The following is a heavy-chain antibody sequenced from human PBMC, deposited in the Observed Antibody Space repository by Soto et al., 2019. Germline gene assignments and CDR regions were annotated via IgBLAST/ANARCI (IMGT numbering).Heavy chain of an antibody. V-gene: IGHV3-7*02. J-gene: IGHJ4*02. CDR3: VSSSGWTGDY. D-gene: IGHD3-10*01. CDR1: GFAFSTYW. Sequence: EVQLVESGGGLVQPGGSLRLSCATSGFAFSTYWMSWVRQVPGKGLEWVANIKQDGSQINYVASERGRFTISRDNANRSLYLQMNRLGAEDTAVYHCVSSSGWTGDYWGQGILGSVSS. CDR2: IKQDGSQI.